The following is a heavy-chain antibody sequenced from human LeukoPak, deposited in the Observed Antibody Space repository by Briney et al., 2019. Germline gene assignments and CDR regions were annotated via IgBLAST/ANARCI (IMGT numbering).Heavy chain of an antibody. J-gene: IGHJ4*02. V-gene: IGHV3-30-3*01. Sequence: GGSLRLSCAASGFTFSSYAMHWVRQAPGKGLEWVAVISYDGSNKYYADSVKGRFTISRDNSQNTLSLQMNSLKLEDTAVYYCAKGLESSGYSKYYFDSWGQGTLVTVSA. CDR2: ISYDGSNK. D-gene: IGHD3-22*01. CDR1: GFTFSSYA. CDR3: AKGLESSGYSKYYFDS.